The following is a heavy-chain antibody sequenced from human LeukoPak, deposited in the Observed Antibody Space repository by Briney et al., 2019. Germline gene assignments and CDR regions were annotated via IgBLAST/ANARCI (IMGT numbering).Heavy chain of an antibody. Sequence: SETLSLTCTVSGGSISSGSYCWSWIRQPAGKGLEWIGHIYTSGSTNYNPSLKSRVTISIDMSKNQFSLKLSSVTAADTAVYYCAREEYSSDWYGHDSWGQGTLVTVSS. D-gene: IGHD6-13*01. CDR1: GGSISSGSYC. V-gene: IGHV4-61*09. CDR3: AREEYSSDWYGHDS. J-gene: IGHJ4*02. CDR2: IYTSGST.